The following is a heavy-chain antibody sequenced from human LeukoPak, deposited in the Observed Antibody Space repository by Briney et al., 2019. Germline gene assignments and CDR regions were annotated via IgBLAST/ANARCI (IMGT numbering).Heavy chain of an antibody. CDR1: GYTFTSYY. V-gene: IGHV1-46*01. Sequence: GASVKVSCKASGYTFTSYYMHWVRQAPGQGLDWMAIINPSGGSTSYAQKFQGRVTMTRDTSASTVYMELYSLRSEDTAVYYCARGHSSGYYTGPLDYWGQGTLVTVSS. CDR3: ARGHSSGYYTGPLDY. CDR2: INPSGGST. J-gene: IGHJ4*02. D-gene: IGHD3-22*01.